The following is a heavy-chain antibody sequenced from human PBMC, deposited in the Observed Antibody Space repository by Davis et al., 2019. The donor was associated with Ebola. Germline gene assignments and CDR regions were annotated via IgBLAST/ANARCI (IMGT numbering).Heavy chain of an antibody. J-gene: IGHJ6*02. Sequence: MPSETLSLTCAVYGGSFSGYYWSWIRQPPGKGLEWIGYIYYSGSTNYNPSLKSRVTISVDTSKNQFSLQLNSVTPEDTAVYYCARDYSSSWYALSYYYYYGMDVWGQGTTVTVSS. CDR3: ARDYSSSWYALSYYYYYGMDV. CDR1: GGSFSGYY. CDR2: IYYSGST. D-gene: IGHD6-13*01. V-gene: IGHV4-59*12.